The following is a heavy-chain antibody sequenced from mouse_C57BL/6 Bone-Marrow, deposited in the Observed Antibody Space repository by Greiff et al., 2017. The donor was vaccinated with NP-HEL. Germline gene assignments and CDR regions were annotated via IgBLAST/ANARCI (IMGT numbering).Heavy chain of an antibody. V-gene: IGHV1-26*01. CDR2: INPNNGGT. J-gene: IGHJ2*01. Sequence: VQLKHSGPELVKPGASVKISCKASGYTFTDYYMNWVKQSHGKSLEWIGDINPNNGGTSYNQKFKGKATLTVDKSSSTAYMELRSLTSEDSAVYYCARSFYDYDGFDYWGQGTTLTVSS. D-gene: IGHD2-4*01. CDR1: GYTFTDYY. CDR3: ARSFYDYDGFDY.